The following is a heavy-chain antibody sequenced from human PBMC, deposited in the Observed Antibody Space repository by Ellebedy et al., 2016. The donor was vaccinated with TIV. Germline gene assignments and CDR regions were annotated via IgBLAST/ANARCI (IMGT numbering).Heavy chain of an antibody. CDR1: GGSISSSSYY. J-gene: IGHJ5*02. CDR3: ARAQYCSSTSCLFDP. D-gene: IGHD2-2*01. CDR2: IYYSGST. V-gene: IGHV4-39*01. Sequence: SETLSLTCTVSGGSISSSSYYWGWIRQPPGKGLEWIGSIYYSGSTYYNPSLKSRVTISVDTSKNQFSLKLSSVTAADTAVYYCARAQYCSSTSCLFDPWGQGTLVTVSS.